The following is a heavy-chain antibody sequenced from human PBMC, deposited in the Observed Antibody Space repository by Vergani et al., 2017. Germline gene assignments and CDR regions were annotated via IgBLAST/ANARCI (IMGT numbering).Heavy chain of an antibody. CDR1: GFTFSSYA. CDR2: VSGSGGST. J-gene: IGHJ5*02. CDR3: AGSTMVRGAVGGFDP. V-gene: IGHV3-23*01. D-gene: IGHD3-10*01. Sequence: EVQLLESGGGLVQPGGSLRLSCAASGFTFSSYAMSWVRQAPGKGLEWVSVVSGSGGSTYYADSVKGRFTISRDNSKNTLYLQMNSLRAEDTAVYYCAGSTMVRGAVGGFDPWGQGTLVTVSS.